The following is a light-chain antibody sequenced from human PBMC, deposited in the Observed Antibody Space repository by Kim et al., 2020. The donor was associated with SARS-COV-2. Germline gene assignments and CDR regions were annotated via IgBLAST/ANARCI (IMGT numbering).Light chain of an antibody. V-gene: IGKV1-39*01. Sequence: SASIGDRVSITCRASQTINNYLNWYQQKPGTAPKHLIFATSNLQTGVPARFSGSGSGTEFTLTINSLQREDFATYYCQQSSSAVHTFGQGTRLEI. CDR2: ATS. J-gene: IGKJ2*01. CDR3: QQSSSAVHT. CDR1: QTINNY.